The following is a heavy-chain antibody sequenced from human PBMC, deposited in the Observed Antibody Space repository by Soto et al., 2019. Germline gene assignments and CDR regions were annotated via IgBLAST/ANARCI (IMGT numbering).Heavy chain of an antibody. Sequence: GSLRLSCAASGFTFSDYYMSWIRQAPGKGLEWVSYISSSGSTIYYADSVKGRFTISRDNAKNSLYLQMNSLRAEDTAVYYCARDWYYDYIWGSYRPPYMDVWGKGTTVTVSS. J-gene: IGHJ6*03. V-gene: IGHV3-11*01. CDR1: GFTFSDYY. CDR2: ISSSGSTI. D-gene: IGHD3-16*01. CDR3: ARDWYYDYIWGSYRPPYMDV.